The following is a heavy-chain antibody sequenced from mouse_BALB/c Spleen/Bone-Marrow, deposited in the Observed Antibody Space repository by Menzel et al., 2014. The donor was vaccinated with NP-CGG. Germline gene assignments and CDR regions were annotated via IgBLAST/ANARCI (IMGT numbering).Heavy chain of an antibody. D-gene: IGHD2-1*01. V-gene: IGHV10-1*02. CDR3: VRPSYGNYGGFAY. Sequence: EVQLVESGGGLVQPKGSLKLSCAASGFTFNTYAMNWVRQAPGKGLEWVARIRSKSNNYATYYADSVKDRFTISRDDSQSMLYLQKNNLKTEDTAVYYCVRPSYGNYGGFAYWGQGTLVTVSA. J-gene: IGHJ3*01. CDR1: GFTFNTYA. CDR2: IRSKSNNYAT.